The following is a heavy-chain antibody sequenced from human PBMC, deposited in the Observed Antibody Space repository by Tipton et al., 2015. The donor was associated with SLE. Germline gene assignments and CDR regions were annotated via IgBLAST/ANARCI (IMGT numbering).Heavy chain of an antibody. V-gene: IGHV3-33*05. CDR2: ISYDGSNK. D-gene: IGHD2-21*01. Sequence: SLRLSCAASGFTFSTSAMDWVRQAPGKGLEWVAVISYDGSNKYYADSVKGRSTISRDNSKNTLSLQLNTLRADDTAIYYCAKDRYCGGGTCFASYFDLWGQGTPVTVSS. CDR3: AKDRYCGGGTCFASYFDL. J-gene: IGHJ4*02. CDR1: GFTFSTSA.